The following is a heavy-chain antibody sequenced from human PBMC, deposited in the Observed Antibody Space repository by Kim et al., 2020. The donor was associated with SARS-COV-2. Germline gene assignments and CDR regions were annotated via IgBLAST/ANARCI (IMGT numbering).Heavy chain of an antibody. D-gene: IGHD6-19*01. CDR2: ISGSGGST. CDR3: ARPITVAGKSGGY. V-gene: IGHV3-23*01. CDR1: GFTFSSYA. Sequence: GGSLRLSCAASGFTFSSYAMSWVRQAPGKGLEWVSAISGSGGSTFYADSVKGRFTISRDNSKDTLYLQMNSLRAEDTAVYYCARPITVAGKSGGYWGQGTLVTVSS. J-gene: IGHJ4*02.